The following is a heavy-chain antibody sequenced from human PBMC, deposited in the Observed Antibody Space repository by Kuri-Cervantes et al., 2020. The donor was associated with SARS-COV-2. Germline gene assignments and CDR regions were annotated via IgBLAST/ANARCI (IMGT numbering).Heavy chain of an antibody. J-gene: IGHJ4*02. CDR3: ARGGWIAATDYFDY. V-gene: IGHV3-30-3*01. Sequence: GESLKISCAASGFTFSSYAMHWVRQAPGKGLEWVAVISFDGNNKFYADSVKGRFTISRDSSTSTLSLQMNSLRAADTAVYYCARGGWIAATDYFDYWGQGTLVTVSS. D-gene: IGHD6-13*01. CDR1: GFTFSSYA. CDR2: ISFDGNNK.